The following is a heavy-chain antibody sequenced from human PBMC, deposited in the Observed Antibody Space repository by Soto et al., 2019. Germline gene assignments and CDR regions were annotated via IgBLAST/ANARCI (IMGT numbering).Heavy chain of an antibody. D-gene: IGHD3-10*01. J-gene: IGHJ5*02. Sequence: KPSETLSLTCTVSGGSISSGDYYWSWIRQPPGKGLEWIGYIYYSGSTYYNPSLKSRVTISVDTSKNQFSLKLSSVTAADTAVYYCARVVIYYGSGSYYEENWFDPWGQGTLVTVSS. V-gene: IGHV4-30-4*01. CDR1: GGSISSGDYY. CDR3: ARVVIYYGSGSYYEENWFDP. CDR2: IYYSGST.